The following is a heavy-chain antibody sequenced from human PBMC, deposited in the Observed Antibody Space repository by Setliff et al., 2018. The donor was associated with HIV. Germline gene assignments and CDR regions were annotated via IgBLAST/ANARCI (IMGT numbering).Heavy chain of an antibody. CDR3: ARLRVSSSSQTFDH. CDR2: IYYSGTT. J-gene: IGHJ4*02. V-gene: IGHV4-59*08. CDR1: GGSISNQY. D-gene: IGHD6-6*01. Sequence: SETLSLTCTVSGGSISNQYWSWIRQPQGKGLEWIGYIYYSGTTHYNPSLKSRVAMSVDTSKNQFSLDVTSVTPADTAVYYCARLRVSSSSQTFDHWGQGILVTVSS.